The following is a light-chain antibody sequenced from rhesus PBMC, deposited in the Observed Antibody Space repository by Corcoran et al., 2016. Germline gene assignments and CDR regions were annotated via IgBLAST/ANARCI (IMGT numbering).Light chain of an antibody. CDR1: QSISNW. J-gene: IGKJ3*01. CDR2: KAS. CDR3: QHYGSREFT. Sequence: DIQMTQSPSSLSASVGDTVTITCRASQSISNWLAWYQQKPGKDPKLVIYKASTLQTGVPSRFSGSGSGTDFTLTSSSLQSEDFATYYCQHYGSREFTFGPGTKLDIK. V-gene: IGKV1-22*01.